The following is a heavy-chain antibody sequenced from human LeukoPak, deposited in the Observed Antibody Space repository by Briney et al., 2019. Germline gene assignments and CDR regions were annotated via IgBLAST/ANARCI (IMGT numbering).Heavy chain of an antibody. CDR1: GYTFTSYY. CDR3: AREIGYCSSTSCPMGYNWFDP. D-gene: IGHD2-2*01. CDR2: INPSGGST. Sequence: ASVKVSCKASGYTFTSYYMHWVRQAPGQGLEWMGIINPSGGSTSYAQKFQGRVTMTRDLSTSTVYMELSSLRSGDTAVYYCAREIGYCSSTSCPMGYNWFDPWGQGTLVTVSS. V-gene: IGHV1-46*01. J-gene: IGHJ5*02.